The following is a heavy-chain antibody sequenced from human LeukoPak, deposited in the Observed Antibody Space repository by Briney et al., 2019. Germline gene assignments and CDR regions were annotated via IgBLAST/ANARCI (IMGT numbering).Heavy chain of an antibody. CDR1: GGSFSGYY. CDR2: ISHSGST. CDR3: ARGLRLLPPRFDI. D-gene: IGHD2-15*01. J-gene: IGHJ3*02. V-gene: IGHV4-34*01. Sequence: RASETLSLTCAVYGGSFSGYYWSWIRQPPGKGLEWIGEISHSGSTNYNPSLKSRVTISVDTSKNQFSLKLSSVTAADTAVYYCARGLRLLPPRFDIWGQGTMVTVSS.